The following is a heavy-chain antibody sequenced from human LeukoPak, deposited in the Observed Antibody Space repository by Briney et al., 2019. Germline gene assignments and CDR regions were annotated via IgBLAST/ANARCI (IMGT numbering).Heavy chain of an antibody. J-gene: IGHJ4*02. CDR1: GGSISSSSYY. D-gene: IGHD5-12*01. CDR3: ARAAARGATTLNY. V-gene: IGHV4-39*07. Sequence: ASETLSLTCTVSGGSISSSSYYWGWIRQPPGKGLEWIGEINHSGSTNYNPSLKSRVTISVDTSKNQFSLKLSSVTAADTAVYYCARAAARGATTLNYWGQGTLVTVSS. CDR2: INHSGST.